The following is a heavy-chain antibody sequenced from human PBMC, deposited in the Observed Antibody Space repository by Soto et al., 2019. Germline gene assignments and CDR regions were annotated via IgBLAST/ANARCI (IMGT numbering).Heavy chain of an antibody. CDR1: GFTFSSYA. J-gene: IGHJ5*02. CDR2: ISGSGGST. V-gene: IGHV3-23*01. CDR3: AKGLYGSGSYIDWFDP. D-gene: IGHD3-10*01. Sequence: EVQLLESGGGLVQPGGSLRLSCAASGFTFSSYAMSWVRQAPGKGLEWVSAISGSGGSTYYADSVKGRFTISRDNSKNTLYLQMNSLRVEDTAVYYCAKGLYGSGSYIDWFDPWGQGTLVTVSS.